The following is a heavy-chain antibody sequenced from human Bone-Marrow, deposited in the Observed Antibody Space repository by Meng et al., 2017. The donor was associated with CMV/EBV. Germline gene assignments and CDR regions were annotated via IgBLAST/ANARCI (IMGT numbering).Heavy chain of an antibody. J-gene: IGHJ5*02. V-gene: IGHV1-69*04. CDR3: ARSPSILVGHSEIDL. Sequence: SVKVSCKASENTFTYYGLSWVRRAPGQALEWMGTFIPILNRAEYARKFRGRVKISADKSSTTTHLELSSLTSGDTAVYYCARSPSILVGHSEIDLWGQGTLVTVSS. D-gene: IGHD3-22*01. CDR1: ENTFTYYG. CDR2: FIPILNRA.